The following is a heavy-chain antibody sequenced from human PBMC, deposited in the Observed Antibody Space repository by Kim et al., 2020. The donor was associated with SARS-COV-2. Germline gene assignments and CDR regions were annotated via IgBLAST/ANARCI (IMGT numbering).Heavy chain of an antibody. V-gene: IGHV4-31*03. Sequence: SETLSLTCTVSGGSISSGGYYWSWIRQHPGKGLEWIGYIYYSGSTYYNPSLKSRVTISVDTSKNQFSLKLSSVTAADTAVYYCARDSTFFSGYYYGMDVWGQGTTVTVSS. CDR2: IYYSGST. J-gene: IGHJ6*02. CDR1: GGSISSGGYY. D-gene: IGHD3-3*02. CDR3: ARDSTFFSGYYYGMDV.